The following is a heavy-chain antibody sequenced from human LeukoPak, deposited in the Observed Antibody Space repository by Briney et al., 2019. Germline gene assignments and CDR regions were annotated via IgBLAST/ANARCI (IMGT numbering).Heavy chain of an antibody. V-gene: IGHV4-4*02. CDR2: ILHSGDT. CDR3: AGYDIPYTFEF. CDR1: GGSISRSNW. D-gene: IGHD2-2*01. Sequence: SGTLSLTCAVSGGSISRSNWWSWVRQPPGKGLEWIGDILHSGDTNYNASLRSRLTISLDKSRNQFSLQLSSVTAADTAVYYCAGYDIPYTFEFWGPGTVVTVSS. J-gene: IGHJ4*02.